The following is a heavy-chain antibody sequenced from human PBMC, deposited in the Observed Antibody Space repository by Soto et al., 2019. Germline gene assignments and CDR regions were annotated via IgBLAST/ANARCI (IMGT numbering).Heavy chain of an antibody. D-gene: IGHD3-16*01. CDR3: ARVRIVITFGGGSAFDY. Sequence: QVQLVQSGAEVKKPGASVKVSCKASGYTFTGYYMHWVRQAPGQGLEWLGWINPNSGGTNYAQKVQGGVTMARETAISTAYKEVSRLRSDDTAVYYCARVRIVITFGGGSAFDYWGQGTLVTVSS. CDR2: INPNSGGT. J-gene: IGHJ4*02. V-gene: IGHV1-2*02. CDR1: GYTFTGYY.